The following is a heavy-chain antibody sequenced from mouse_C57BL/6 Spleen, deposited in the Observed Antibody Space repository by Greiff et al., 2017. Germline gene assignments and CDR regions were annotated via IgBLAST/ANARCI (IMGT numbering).Heavy chain of an antibody. J-gene: IGHJ1*03. CDR2: ITPSSGYT. V-gene: IGHV1-7*01. D-gene: IGHD1-1*01. CDR3: AAVVAEDFDV. CDR1: GYTFTSYW. Sequence: VQLQQSGAELAKPGASVKLSCKASGYTFTSYWMHWVKPRPGQGLEWIGYITPSSGYTKYNQKFKDKATLTADKSSSTAYMQLSSLTYEDSAVYYCAAVVAEDFDVWGTGTTVTVSS.